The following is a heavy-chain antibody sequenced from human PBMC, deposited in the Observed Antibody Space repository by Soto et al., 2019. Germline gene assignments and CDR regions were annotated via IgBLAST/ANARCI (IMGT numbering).Heavy chain of an antibody. CDR3: ARAPYCSSTSCHTPNWFDP. CDR1: VYTFTSYG. Sequence: ASVTVSCKASVYTFTSYGISWVRQAPGQGLEWMGWISAYNGNTNYAQKLQGRVTMTTDTSTSTAYMELRSLRSDDTAVYYCARAPYCSSTSCHTPNWFDPWGQGTLVTVSS. J-gene: IGHJ5*02. CDR2: ISAYNGNT. D-gene: IGHD2-2*02. V-gene: IGHV1-18*01.